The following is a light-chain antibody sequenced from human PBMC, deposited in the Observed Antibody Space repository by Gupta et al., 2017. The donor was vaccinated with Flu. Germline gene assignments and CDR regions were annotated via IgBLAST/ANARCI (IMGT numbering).Light chain of an antibody. CDR3: QAWDSSTVV. J-gene: IGLJ2*01. CDR2: QDT. Sequence: SYELTQPPSVSVSPGQTANITCSGDKLGDKFVCWYQQKPGQSPGLVIYQDTKRPSGIPERFSGSNSENTATLTISGTQAMDEADYYCQAWDSSTVVFGGGTKLTVL. CDR1: KLGDKF. V-gene: IGLV3-1*01.